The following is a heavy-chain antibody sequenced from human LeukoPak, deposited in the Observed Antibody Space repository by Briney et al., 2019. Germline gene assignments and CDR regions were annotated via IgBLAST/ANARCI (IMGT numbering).Heavy chain of an antibody. V-gene: IGHV4-39*07. D-gene: IGHD3-22*01. CDR3: ARGSWIARSYDSSGYEFDY. Sequence: SETLSLTCAVSGGSISSSSYYWGWIRQPPGKGLEWIGSIYYSGSTYYNPSLKSRVTISVDTSKNQFSLKLSSVTAADTAVYYCARGSWIARSYDSSGYEFDYWGQGTLVTVSS. J-gene: IGHJ4*02. CDR1: GGSISSSSYY. CDR2: IYYSGST.